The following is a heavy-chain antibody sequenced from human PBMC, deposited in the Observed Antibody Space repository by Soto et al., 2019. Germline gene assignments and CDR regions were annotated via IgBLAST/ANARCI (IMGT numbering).Heavy chain of an antibody. CDR2: IWYDGSNK. CDR1: GFTFSSYG. J-gene: IGHJ6*02. V-gene: IGHV3-33*01. CDR3: ARGDYGDHSTTYYYYGMDV. D-gene: IGHD4-17*01. Sequence: GGSLRLSCAASGFTFSSYGMHWVRQAPGKGLEWVAVIWYDGSNKYYADSVKGRFTISRDNSKNTLYLQMNSLRAEDTAVYYCARGDYGDHSTTYYYYGMDVWGQGTTVTVSS.